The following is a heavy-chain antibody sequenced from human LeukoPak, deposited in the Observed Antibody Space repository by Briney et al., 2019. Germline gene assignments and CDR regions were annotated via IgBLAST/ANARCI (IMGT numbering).Heavy chain of an antibody. D-gene: IGHD2-21*02. V-gene: IGHV1-46*01. CDR1: GYTFTSYY. Sequence: ASVKVSCKASGYTFTSYYMHWVRQAPGQGLEWMGIINPSGGSTSYAQKFQGRVTMTRDMSTSTVYMELSSLRSEDTAVYYCARPRSEVVTEIYYMDVWGKGTTVTVSS. CDR3: ARPRSEVVTEIYYMDV. CDR2: INPSGGST. J-gene: IGHJ6*03.